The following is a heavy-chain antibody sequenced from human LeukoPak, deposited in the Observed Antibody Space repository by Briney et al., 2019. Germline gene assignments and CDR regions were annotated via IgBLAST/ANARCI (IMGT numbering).Heavy chain of an antibody. CDR2: INPNSGGT. J-gene: IGHJ4*02. V-gene: IGHV1-2*06. CDR3: AIGESDYYDSSGYYFE. D-gene: IGHD3-22*01. CDR1: GYTFTGYY. Sequence: ASVKVSCKASGYTFTGYYMHWLRQAPGQGLEWMGRINPNSGGTNYAQKFQGRVTMTRDTSISTAYMELSRLRSDDTAVYYCAIGESDYYDSSGYYFEWGQGTLVTVSS.